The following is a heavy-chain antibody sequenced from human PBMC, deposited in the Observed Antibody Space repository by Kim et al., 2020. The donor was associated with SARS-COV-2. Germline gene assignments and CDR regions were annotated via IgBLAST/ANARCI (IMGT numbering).Heavy chain of an antibody. CDR2: IWYDGSNK. J-gene: IGHJ5*02. D-gene: IGHD3-9*01. V-gene: IGHV3-33*01. CDR1: GFTFSSYG. CDR3: ARGSMFYDILTGYYH. Sequence: GGSLRLSCAASGFTFSSYGMHWVRQAPGKGLEWVAVIWYDGSNKYYADSVKGRFTISRDNSKNTLYLQMNSLRAEDTAVYYCARGSMFYDILTGYYHWGQGTLVTVS.